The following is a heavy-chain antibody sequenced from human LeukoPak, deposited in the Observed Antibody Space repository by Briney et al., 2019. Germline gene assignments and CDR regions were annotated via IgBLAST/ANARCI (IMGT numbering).Heavy chain of an antibody. CDR3: ATTPREYSSTWYYFDY. CDR2: IYHSGST. V-gene: IGHV4-39*07. J-gene: IGHJ4*02. D-gene: IGHD6-13*01. Sequence: PSGTLSLTCTVSGGSISSSSYYWGWIRQPPGKGLEWIGSIYHSGSTYYNPSLKSRVTMSVDTSKKQFSLNLSSVTAADTAVYYCATTPREYSSTWYYFDYWGQGILVTVSS. CDR1: GGSISSSSYY.